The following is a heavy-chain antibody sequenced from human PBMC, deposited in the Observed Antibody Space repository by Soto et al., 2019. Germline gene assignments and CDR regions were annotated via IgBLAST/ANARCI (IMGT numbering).Heavy chain of an antibody. CDR1: GFTFTSYG. J-gene: IGHJ5*02. CDR2: ISYDGGLQ. CDR3: VSDRGSGHASVPNP. V-gene: IGHV3-30*03. Sequence: QAHLVESGGGVVQPGRSLRLSCAASGFTFTSYGMHWVRQAPGTRLEWVAVISYDGGLQHYADSVKGRFTISRDNSKNMVLLQRTTLRVEATAGYYLVSDRGSGHASVPNPWGQGTLVSVSS. D-gene: IGHD3-10*01.